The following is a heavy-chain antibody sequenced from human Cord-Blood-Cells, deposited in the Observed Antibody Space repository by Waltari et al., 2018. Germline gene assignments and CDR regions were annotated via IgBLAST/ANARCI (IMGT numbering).Heavy chain of an antibody. CDR1: GFTFSSYA. J-gene: IGHJ3*02. Sequence: QVQLVESGGGVVQPGRSLRLSCAASGFTFSSYAIPWVRQAPGKGLEWVAVISYDGSNKYYADSVKGRFTISRDNSKNTLYLQMNSLRAEDTAVYYCARDQITLDAFDIWGQGTMVTVSS. CDR2: ISYDGSNK. CDR3: ARDQITLDAFDI. V-gene: IGHV3-30-3*01.